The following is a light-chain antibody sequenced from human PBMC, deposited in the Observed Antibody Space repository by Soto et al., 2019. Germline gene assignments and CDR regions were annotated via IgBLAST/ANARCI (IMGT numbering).Light chain of an antibody. V-gene: IGLV2-8*01. CDR2: EVS. CDR3: SSHTTTGTLQV. J-gene: IGLJ1*01. Sequence: QSALTQPPSASGSPGQSVTISCTGTSSDVGGYNYVSWYQQHPGKAPKLMIYEVSKRPSGVPDRFSGSKSGNTASLTVSGLQAEDEADYYCSSHTTTGTLQVFGTGTKLTVL. CDR1: SSDVGGYNY.